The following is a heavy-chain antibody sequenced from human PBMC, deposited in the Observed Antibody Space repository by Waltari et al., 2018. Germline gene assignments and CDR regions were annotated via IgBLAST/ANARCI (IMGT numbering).Heavy chain of an antibody. D-gene: IGHD6-6*01. J-gene: IGHJ6*02. CDR2: IYYTGST. CDR3: TRHREQLGAYYYYGIDV. CDR1: GGSLSSFF. Sequence: QVQLQESGPGLVKPSETPSLTCTVSGGSLSSFFWSWLRRPPGKGLEWIGYIYYTGSTNYNPSLRSRLTISLDTSKNQFSLNLNSVSATDTAVYYCTRHREQLGAYYYYGIDVWGQGTAVTVSS. V-gene: IGHV4-59*08.